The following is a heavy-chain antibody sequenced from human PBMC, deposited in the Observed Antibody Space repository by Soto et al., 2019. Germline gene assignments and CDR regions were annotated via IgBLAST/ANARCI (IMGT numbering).Heavy chain of an antibody. D-gene: IGHD3-10*01. CDR2: IYHSGST. Sequence: NPSETLSLTCAVSGGSISSSNWWSWVRQPPGKGLEWIREIYHSGSTSYNPSLKSRVTISVDKSKNQFSLKLSSVTAADTAVYYCARAADYYGSGSPYAFDIWGQGTMVTVSS. V-gene: IGHV4-4*02. CDR1: GGSISSSNW. CDR3: ARAADYYGSGSPYAFDI. J-gene: IGHJ3*02.